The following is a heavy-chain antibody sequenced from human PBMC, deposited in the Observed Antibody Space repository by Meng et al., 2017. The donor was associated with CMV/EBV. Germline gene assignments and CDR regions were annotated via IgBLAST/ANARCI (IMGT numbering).Heavy chain of an antibody. CDR2: ISSSGSTI. D-gene: IGHD3-3*01. V-gene: IGHV3-48*03. CDR3: ARDVFRGEAFDI. CDR1: GFSFRLYE. Sequence: GESLKTSCEASGFSFRLYEMNWVRQAPGKGLEWVSYISSSGSTIHYAESVKGRFTISRDNAKNSVYLQMNTLRAEDTAVYYCARDVFRGEAFDIWGQGTMVTVSS. J-gene: IGHJ3*02.